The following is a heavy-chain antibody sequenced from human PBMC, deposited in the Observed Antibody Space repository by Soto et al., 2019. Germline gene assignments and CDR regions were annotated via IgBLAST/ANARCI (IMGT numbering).Heavy chain of an antibody. CDR2: ISSSSGNI. J-gene: IGHJ6*02. CDR3: ARGGFGDYVNNYYGMDV. CDR1: GFTFSKYS. D-gene: IGHD4-17*01. V-gene: IGHV3-21*01. Sequence: GGSLRLSCAASGFTFSKYSMNWFRQAPGKGLEWVSFISSSSGNIHYADSVKGRFIISRDNTENSLFLQMNSLRAEDTAVYYCARGGFGDYVNNYYGMDVWGQGTTVTVSS.